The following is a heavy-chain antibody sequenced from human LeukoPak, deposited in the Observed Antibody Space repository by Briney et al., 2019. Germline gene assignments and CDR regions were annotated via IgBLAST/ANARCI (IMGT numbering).Heavy chain of an antibody. V-gene: IGHV3-11*01. J-gene: IGHJ5*02. CDR2: ISSSGSTI. D-gene: IGHD3-16*02. CDR1: GFTFSDYY. Sequence: PGGSLRLSCAASGFTFSDYYMSWIRQAPGKGLEWVSYISSSGSTIYYADSVKGRFTISRDNAKNSLYLQMNSPRAEDTAVYYCTYDYVWGSYRYTGLTWGQGTLVTVSS. CDR3: TYDYVWGSYRYTGLT.